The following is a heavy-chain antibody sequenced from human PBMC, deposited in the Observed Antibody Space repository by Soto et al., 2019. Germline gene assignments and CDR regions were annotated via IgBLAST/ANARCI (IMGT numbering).Heavy chain of an antibody. CDR2: ISSSSSTI. J-gene: IGHJ6*02. Sequence: EVQLVESGGGLVQPGGSLRLSCAASGFTFSSYSMNWVRQAPGKGLEWVSYISSSSSTIYYADSVKGRFTISRDNAKNSLYLRMNSLRDEDTAVYYCARTYCSSTSCYGYYYYYYGMDVWGQGTTVTVSS. CDR1: GFTFSSYS. V-gene: IGHV3-48*02. D-gene: IGHD2-2*01. CDR3: ARTYCSSTSCYGYYYYYYGMDV.